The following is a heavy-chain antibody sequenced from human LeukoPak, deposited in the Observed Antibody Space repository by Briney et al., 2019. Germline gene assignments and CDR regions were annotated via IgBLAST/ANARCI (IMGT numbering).Heavy chain of an antibody. CDR1: GFTFSSYA. Sequence: GGSLRLSCAASGFTFSSYAMHWVRQAPGKGLEWVALISYDGSNKYYADSVKGRFTISRDNPKNTLYLQMNSLRAEDTAVYYCARDGSTMVRGYYYYGIDVWGKGTTVTVSS. D-gene: IGHD3-10*01. CDR3: ARDGSTMVRGYYYYGIDV. CDR2: ISYDGSNK. V-gene: IGHV3-30*04. J-gene: IGHJ6*04.